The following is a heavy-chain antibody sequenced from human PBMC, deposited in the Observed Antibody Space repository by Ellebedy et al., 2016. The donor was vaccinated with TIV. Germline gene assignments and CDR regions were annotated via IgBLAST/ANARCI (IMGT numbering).Heavy chain of an antibody. CDR2: INPNSGGT. CDR1: GYTFTGYY. CDR3: ARAPDRLYYYYGMDV. Sequence: ASVKVSXXASGYTFTGYYMHWVRQAPGQGLEWMGWINPNSGGTNYAQKFQGWVTMTRDTSISTAYMELSRLRSDDTAVYYCARAPDRLYYYYGMDVWGQGTTVTVSS. V-gene: IGHV1-2*04. J-gene: IGHJ6*02.